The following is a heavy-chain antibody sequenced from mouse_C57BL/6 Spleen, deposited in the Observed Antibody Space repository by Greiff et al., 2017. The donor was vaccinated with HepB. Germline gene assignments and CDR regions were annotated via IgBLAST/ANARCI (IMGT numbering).Heavy chain of an antibody. CDR3: TTGNLRNY. CDR2: IDPENGDT. CDR1: GFNIKDDY. J-gene: IGHJ2*01. V-gene: IGHV14-4*01. D-gene: IGHD1-1*01. Sequence: EVKLQESGAELVRPGASVKLSCTASGFNIKDDYMHWVKQRPEQGLEWIGWIDPENGDTEYASKFQGKATITADTSSNTAYLQLSSLTSEDTAVYYCTTGNLRNYWGQGTTLTVSS.